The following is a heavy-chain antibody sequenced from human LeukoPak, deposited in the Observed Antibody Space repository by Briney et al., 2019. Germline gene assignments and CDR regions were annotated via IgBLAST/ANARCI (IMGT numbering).Heavy chain of an antibody. CDR1: GGSISSYY. J-gene: IGHJ4*02. D-gene: IGHD6-19*01. Sequence: SETLSLTCTVSGGSISSYYWSWIRQPAGKGLEWIGRIHTSGRTNYNPSLKSRVTMSVDTSKNQFSLKVTSVTAADTAVYYCARAWQWLPLDSWGQGTLVTVSS. CDR3: ARAWQWLPLDS. V-gene: IGHV4-4*07. CDR2: IHTSGRT.